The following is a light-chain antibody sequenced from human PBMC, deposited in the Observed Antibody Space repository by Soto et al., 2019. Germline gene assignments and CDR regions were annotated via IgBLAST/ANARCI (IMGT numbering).Light chain of an antibody. CDR2: GAS. V-gene: IGKV3-20*01. J-gene: IGKJ1*01. Sequence: EIVLTQSPGTLSLSPGERATLSCRASQSVSSSYLAWYQQKPGQAPRLLIYGASSRATGITDRFSGTGSGTDFTLTISRLEPEVCQVYYCQQYGSLRWTFVKGT. CDR3: QQYGSLRWT. CDR1: QSVSSSY.